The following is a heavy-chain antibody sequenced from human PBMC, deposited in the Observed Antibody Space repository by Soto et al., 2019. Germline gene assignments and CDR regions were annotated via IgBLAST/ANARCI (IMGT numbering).Heavy chain of an antibody. D-gene: IGHD6-13*01. CDR3: ARVSSSWGLVNYFDS. V-gene: IGHV4-61*03. J-gene: IGHJ4*02. CDR1: GGSVSSGSYY. Sequence: QVQLQESGPGLVKPSETLSLTCTVSGGSVSSGSYYWSWIRQPPGKGLECIGYIYYSGSTNYNPSLNRRATRSVDTSKNPFSLKLSSGPAAATAVYYCARVSSSWGLVNYFDSWGQGTLVTVSS. CDR2: IYYSGST.